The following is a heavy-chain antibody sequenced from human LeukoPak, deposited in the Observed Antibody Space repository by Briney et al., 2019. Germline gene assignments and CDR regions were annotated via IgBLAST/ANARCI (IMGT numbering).Heavy chain of an antibody. CDR1: GFTFSDYY. V-gene: IGHV3-11*04. J-gene: IGHJ4*02. D-gene: IGHD4-23*01. CDR3: AKDWTTVVTPKGYYFDS. Sequence: GGSLRLSCAASGFTFSDYYMSWIRQAPGKGLEWVSYISSSGSTIYYADSVKGRFTISRDNAKNSLYLRMNSLRAEATAVYYCAKDWTTVVTPKGYYFDSWGQGTLVTVSS. CDR2: ISSSGSTI.